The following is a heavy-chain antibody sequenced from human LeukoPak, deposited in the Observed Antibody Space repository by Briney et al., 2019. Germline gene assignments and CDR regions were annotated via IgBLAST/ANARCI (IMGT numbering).Heavy chain of an antibody. J-gene: IGHJ4*02. D-gene: IGHD2-2*01. V-gene: IGHV1-69*04. CDR2: IIPILGIA. CDR1: GYTFTSYG. Sequence: ASVKVSCKASGYTFTSYGISWVRQAPGQGLEWVGRIIPILGIANYAQKFQGRVTITADESTSTAYMELSSLRSEDTAVYYCARSRGDIVVVPAEGFDYWGQGTLVTVSS. CDR3: ARSRGDIVVVPAEGFDY.